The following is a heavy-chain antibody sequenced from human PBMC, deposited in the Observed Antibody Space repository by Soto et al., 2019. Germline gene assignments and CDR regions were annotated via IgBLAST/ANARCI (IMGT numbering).Heavy chain of an antibody. Sequence: QVLLQESGPGLVKPSGTLSLTCAVSGDSISSSFWWSWVRQPPGKGLEWIGEIYHTESTVYNPSLKSRVTISVDKSKNQFSRNVDSVTGADTAVYYCARYVFGTFDSWGRGILVTVSS. J-gene: IGHJ4*02. D-gene: IGHD3-10*01. CDR1: GDSISSSFW. CDR3: ARYVFGTFDS. V-gene: IGHV4-4*02. CDR2: IYHTEST.